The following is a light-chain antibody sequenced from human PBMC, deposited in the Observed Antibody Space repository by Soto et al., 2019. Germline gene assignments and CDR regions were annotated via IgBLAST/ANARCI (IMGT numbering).Light chain of an antibody. CDR1: QSVSSN. CDR3: QQYNNWPLRT. CDR2: GAS. V-gene: IGKV3D-15*01. J-gene: IGKJ1*01. Sequence: EIVMTQSPATLSVSPGERATLSCRASQSVSSNLAWYQQKPGQAPRLLIYGASPRATGIPARFSGSASGTELTLTISSLQSEDFAVYYCQQYNNWPLRTFGQGTKVEIK.